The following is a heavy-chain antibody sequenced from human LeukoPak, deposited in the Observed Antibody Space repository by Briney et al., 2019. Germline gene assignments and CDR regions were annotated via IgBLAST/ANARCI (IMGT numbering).Heavy chain of an antibody. J-gene: IGHJ4*02. D-gene: IGHD6-6*01. Sequence: ETLSLTCTVSGGSISSYYWSWVRQAPGKGLEWVSAISGSGGSTYYADSVKGRFTISRDNSKNTLYLQMNSLRAEDTAVYYCAEVGAARLLYYFDYWGQGTLVTVSS. V-gene: IGHV3-23*01. CDR3: AEVGAARLLYYFDY. CDR2: ISGSGGST. CDR1: GGSISSYY.